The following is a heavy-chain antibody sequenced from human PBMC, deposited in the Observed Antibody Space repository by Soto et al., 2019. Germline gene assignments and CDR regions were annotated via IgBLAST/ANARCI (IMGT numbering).Heavy chain of an antibody. CDR1: GGSISSSSYY. Sequence: PSETLSLTCTVSGGSISSSSYYWGWIRQPPGKGLEWIGSIYYSGSTYYNPSLKSRVTISVDTSKNQFSLKLSSVTAADTAVYYCANHVSSSWTRGDYGMDVWGQGTTVTVSS. J-gene: IGHJ6*02. D-gene: IGHD6-13*01. CDR3: ANHVSSSWTRGDYGMDV. CDR2: IYYSGST. V-gene: IGHV4-39*01.